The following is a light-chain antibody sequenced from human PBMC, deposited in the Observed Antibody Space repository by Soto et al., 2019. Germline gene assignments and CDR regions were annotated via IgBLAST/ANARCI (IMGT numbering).Light chain of an antibody. J-gene: IGLJ2*01. CDR1: KLGDKY. CDR2: QDS. V-gene: IGLV3-1*01. CDR3: QAGDSYVV. Sequence: SYELTQPPSVPVSPGQTASITCSGDKLGDKYACWYQQKPGQSPVLVIYQDSKRPSGIPERFSGSNSGNTATLTISGTQAMDEADYYCQAGDSYVVFGGGTKLTVL.